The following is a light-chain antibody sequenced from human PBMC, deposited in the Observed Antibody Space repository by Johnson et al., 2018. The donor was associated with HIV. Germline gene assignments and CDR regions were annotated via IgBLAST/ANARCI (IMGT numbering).Light chain of an antibody. J-gene: IGLJ1*01. CDR2: DNN. V-gene: IGLV1-51*01. Sequence: QSLLTQPPSVSAAPGQKVTISCSGSSSNIGNNYVSWYQQLPGTAPKLLIYDNNKRPSGIPDRFSGSKSGTSATLCITGLQTGDEADYYCGTWDSSLSTYVFGTGTK. CDR1: SSNIGNNY. CDR3: GTWDSSLSTYV.